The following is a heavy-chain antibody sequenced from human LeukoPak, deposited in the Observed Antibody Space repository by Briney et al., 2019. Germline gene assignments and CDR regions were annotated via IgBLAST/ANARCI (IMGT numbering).Heavy chain of an antibody. CDR1: GFTFSSYD. D-gene: IGHD6-13*01. V-gene: IGHV3-13*01. J-gene: IGHJ6*03. CDR3: ARGPLAAAGTTYYMDV. CDR2: IGTTGDT. Sequence: GGSLRLSCAASGFTFSSYDMRWVRQATGKGLEWVSAIGTTGDTYYPGSVKGRVTISRENAKNSLYLQMNSLRAGDTAVYYCARGPLAAAGTTYYMDVWGKGTTVTVSS.